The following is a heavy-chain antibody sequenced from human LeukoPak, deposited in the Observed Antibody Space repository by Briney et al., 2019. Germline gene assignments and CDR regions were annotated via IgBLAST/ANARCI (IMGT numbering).Heavy chain of an antibody. D-gene: IGHD3-10*01. CDR2: IYHSGST. CDR1: GGSISSGGYY. CDR3: ARRGSGKYFDQ. J-gene: IGHJ4*02. V-gene: IGHV4-30-2*01. Sequence: PSQTLSLTCTVSGGSISSGGYYWSWIRQPPGKGLEWIGYIYHSGSTYYNPSLKSRVTISVDTSKNQFSLKLSSVTAADTAVYYCARRGSGKYFDQWGQGTLVTVSS.